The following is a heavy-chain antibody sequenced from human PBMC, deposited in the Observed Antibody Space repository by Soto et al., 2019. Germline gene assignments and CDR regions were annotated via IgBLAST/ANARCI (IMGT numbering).Heavy chain of an antibody. Sequence: QVQLVQPGAEVKKPGASVKFSCKASGYMFTNFYIHWVRQAPGQGLELIGIINPNGGSTNYAQNFQGRVTMTRDTSTSTVYMDLSSLRSEDTAVYYCTRGLAAGDYWGQGTLITVSS. J-gene: IGHJ4*02. V-gene: IGHV1-46*03. CDR3: TRGLAAGDY. CDR1: GYMFTNFY. CDR2: INPNGGST. D-gene: IGHD6-6*01.